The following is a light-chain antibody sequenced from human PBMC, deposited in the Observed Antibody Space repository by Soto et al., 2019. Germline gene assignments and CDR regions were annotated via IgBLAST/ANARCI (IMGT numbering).Light chain of an antibody. CDR1: ASDIGGYTF. J-gene: IGLJ1*01. CDR3: SAHGGTNPYV. V-gene: IGLV2-8*02. Sequence: QSAPTQPPSASRSPGQSVAISCTGTASDIGGYTFVSWYQQHPGKAPKLLIYDVNKRPSGVPDRFSGSKSGNTASLTVSGLQAEDETDYYCSAHGGTNPYVFGTGTKLTLL. CDR2: DVN.